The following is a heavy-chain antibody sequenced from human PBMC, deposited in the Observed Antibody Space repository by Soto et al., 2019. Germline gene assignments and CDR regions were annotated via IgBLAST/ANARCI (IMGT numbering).Heavy chain of an antibody. CDR3: ATLNYDILTGYYVFDN. Sequence: SETLSLTCIVSGSSINRTNYYWSWVRQPPGRGLEWIGYIFHSGATYDSPSLQRRLSMSLDMSKSQFSLQLRSVTAADTAVYYCATLNYDILTGYYVFDNWGQGALVTVSS. CDR1: GSSINRTNYY. D-gene: IGHD3-9*01. J-gene: IGHJ4*02. V-gene: IGHV4-30-4*01. CDR2: IFHSGAT.